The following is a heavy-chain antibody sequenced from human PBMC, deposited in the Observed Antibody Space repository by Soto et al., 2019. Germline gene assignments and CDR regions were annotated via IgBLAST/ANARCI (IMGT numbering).Heavy chain of an antibody. CDR1: GGTFSSYA. J-gene: IGHJ6*02. CDR2: IIPIFGTA. CDR3: ARGPYKYSSGWFNYYYYGMDV. Sequence: SVKVSCKASGGTFSSYAISWVRQAPGQGLEWMGGIIPIFGTANYAQKFQGRVTITADESTSTAYMELSSLRSEDTAVYYCARGPYKYSSGWFNYYYYGMDVWAQGTTVTVSS. D-gene: IGHD6-19*01. V-gene: IGHV1-69*13.